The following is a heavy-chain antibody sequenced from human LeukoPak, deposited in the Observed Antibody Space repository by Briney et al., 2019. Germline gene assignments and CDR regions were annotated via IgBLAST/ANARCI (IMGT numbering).Heavy chain of an antibody. Sequence: GGSLRLSCAASGFTFSSYAMHWVRQAPGKGLEWVAVISYDGSNKYYADSVKGRFTISRDNSKNTLYLQMNSLRAEDTAVYYCARQWWGSDYMPQYNWFDPWGQGTLVTVSS. CDR3: ARQWWGSDYMPQYNWFDP. D-gene: IGHD2-15*01. CDR1: GFTFSSYA. J-gene: IGHJ5*02. CDR2: ISYDGSNK. V-gene: IGHV3-30-3*01.